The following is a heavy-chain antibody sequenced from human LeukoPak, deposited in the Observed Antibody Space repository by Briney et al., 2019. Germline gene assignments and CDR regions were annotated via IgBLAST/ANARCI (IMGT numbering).Heavy chain of an antibody. V-gene: IGHV1-46*01. Sequence: GASVKVSCKASGYTFTSYYMHWVRQAPGQGLEWMGIINPSGGSTSYAQKFQGRVTMTRDTSTSTVYMELSSLRSEDTAVYYCAREVFVPLDHYYMDVWGKGTTVTVS. CDR1: GYTFTSYY. D-gene: IGHD3/OR15-3a*01. CDR2: INPSGGST. CDR3: AREVFVPLDHYYMDV. J-gene: IGHJ6*03.